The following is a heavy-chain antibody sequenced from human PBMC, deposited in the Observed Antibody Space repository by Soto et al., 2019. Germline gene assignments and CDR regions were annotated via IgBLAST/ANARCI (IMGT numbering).Heavy chain of an antibody. CDR2: IKSKTDGGTT. J-gene: IGHJ3*02. D-gene: IGHD3-3*01. V-gene: IGHV3-15*07. Sequence: EVQLVESGGGLVKPGGSLRLSCAASGFTFSNAWMNWVRQAPGKGLEWVGRIKSKTDGGTTDYAAPVKGRFTISRDDSKNTLYLQMNSLKPEDTAVYYCTTGSPGVGRITIFGVPLGFDAFDIWGQGTMVTVSS. CDR1: GFTFSNAW. CDR3: TTGSPGVGRITIFGVPLGFDAFDI.